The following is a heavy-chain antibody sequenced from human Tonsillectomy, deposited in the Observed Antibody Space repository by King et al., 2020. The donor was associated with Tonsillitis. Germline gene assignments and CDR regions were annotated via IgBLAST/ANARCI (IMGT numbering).Heavy chain of an antibody. Sequence: VQLVESGGGLVQPGGSLRLSCAASGFTFSSYAMSWVRQAPGKGLEWVSAISGSGGSTYYADSVKGRFTITRDNSKNTLYLQMNSLRAEETAVYYCATPYSSGWHFDYWGQGTLVTVSS. CDR3: ATPYSSGWHFDY. J-gene: IGHJ4*02. V-gene: IGHV3-23*04. CDR1: GFTFSSYA. CDR2: ISGSGGST. D-gene: IGHD6-19*01.